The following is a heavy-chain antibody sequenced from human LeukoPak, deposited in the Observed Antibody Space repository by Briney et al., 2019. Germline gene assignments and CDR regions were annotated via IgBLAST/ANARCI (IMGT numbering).Heavy chain of an antibody. J-gene: IGHJ3*02. V-gene: IGHV4-59*01. Sequence: KPSETLSLTCTVSGGSISSYYWSWIRQPPGKGLEWIGYIYYSGSTNYNPSLKSRVTMSVDTSKNQFSLKLSSVTAADTAMYYCARDKDYFDSGCAFDIWGQGTMVTVSS. CDR1: GGSISSYY. CDR2: IYYSGST. D-gene: IGHD3-22*01. CDR3: ARDKDYFDSGCAFDI.